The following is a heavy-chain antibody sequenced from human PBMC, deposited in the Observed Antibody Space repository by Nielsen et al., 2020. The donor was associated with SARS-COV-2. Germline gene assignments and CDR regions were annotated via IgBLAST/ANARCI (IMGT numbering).Heavy chain of an antibody. D-gene: IGHD1-26*01. CDR1: GFTFSDHW. CDR3: ARGGLGAAAPGVDY. V-gene: IGHV3-48*04. CDR2: IGGSGNTR. Sequence: GGSLRLSCAASGFTFSDHWMNWVRQAPGKGLEWVSNIGGSGNTRYYADSVKGRFTISRDNAKKSVYLQMSRLRVEDTAFYYCARGGLGAAAPGVDYWGQGTLVTVSS. J-gene: IGHJ4*02.